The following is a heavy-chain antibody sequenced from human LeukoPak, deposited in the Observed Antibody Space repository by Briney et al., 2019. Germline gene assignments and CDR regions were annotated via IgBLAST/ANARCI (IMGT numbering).Heavy chain of an antibody. J-gene: IGHJ2*01. D-gene: IGHD4-23*01. V-gene: IGHV5-51*01. CDR2: IYPGDSDI. CDR3: ARLPTVVTPGNWYFDL. Sequence: GESXXXSXXASGYNFNTSXXXXVXQXPGXGRXXXXXIYPGDSDIKYSPSFEGQVTVSADRSITTAYLQWSSLKASDTAMYYCARLPTVVTPGNWYFDLWGRGALVTVSS. CDR1: GYNFNTSX.